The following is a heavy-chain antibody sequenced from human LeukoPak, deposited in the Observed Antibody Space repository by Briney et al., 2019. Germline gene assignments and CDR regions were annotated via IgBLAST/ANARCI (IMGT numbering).Heavy chain of an antibody. CDR2: IKQDGSEK. V-gene: IGHV3-7*01. CDR3: AREYDFWSGYEDY. Sequence: PGGSLRLSCAASGFTFSSYWMNWVRQAPGKGLEWVANIKQDGSEKYYVDSVKGRFTISRGNAKNSLYLQMNSLRAEDTAVYYCAREYDFWSGYEDYWGQGTLVTVSS. D-gene: IGHD3-3*01. J-gene: IGHJ4*02. CDR1: GFTFSSYW.